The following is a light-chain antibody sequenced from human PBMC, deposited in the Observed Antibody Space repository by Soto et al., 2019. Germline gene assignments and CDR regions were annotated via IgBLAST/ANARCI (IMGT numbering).Light chain of an antibody. J-gene: IGKJ2*01. Sequence: DIQMTQSPSTVSASVGDRVTITCRASENVSNYLAWYQQKPGNAPNLLIYLASNLESGVPSRFSGSGSGTEITLTISSLQHDYVANYYQQQYQYPSYSVGEGTKVDIK. CDR3: QQYQYPSYS. CDR1: ENVSNY. V-gene: IGKV1-5*03. CDR2: LAS.